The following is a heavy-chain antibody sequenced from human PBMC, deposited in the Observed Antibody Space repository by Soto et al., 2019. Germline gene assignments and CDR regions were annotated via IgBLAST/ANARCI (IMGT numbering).Heavy chain of an antibody. CDR3: ARQPAVLRFLEWLPGNFDE. V-gene: IGHV4-59*08. J-gene: IGHJ4*02. CDR2: IYYSGST. CDR1: GGSISSYY. D-gene: IGHD3-3*01. Sequence: SETLSLTCTVSGGSISSYYWSWIRQPPGKGLEWIGYIYYSGSTNYNPSLKSRVTISVDTSKNQFSLKLSSVTAADTAVYYCARQPAVLRFLEWLPGNFDEWGQGTLVTVSS.